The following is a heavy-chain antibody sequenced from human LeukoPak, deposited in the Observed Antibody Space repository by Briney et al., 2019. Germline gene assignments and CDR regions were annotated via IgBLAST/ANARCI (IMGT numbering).Heavy chain of an antibody. CDR2: VSWNSGNI. D-gene: IGHD5-12*01. Sequence: GGSLRLSCAASGFTFSNAWMSWVRQAPGKGLEWVSSVSWNSGNIDYADSVKGRFTISRDNAQNSLYLQMNSLRAEDTALYFCARLSGSGRFDYWGQGTLVTVSS. V-gene: IGHV3-9*01. CDR3: ARLSGSGRFDY. CDR1: GFTFSNAW. J-gene: IGHJ4*02.